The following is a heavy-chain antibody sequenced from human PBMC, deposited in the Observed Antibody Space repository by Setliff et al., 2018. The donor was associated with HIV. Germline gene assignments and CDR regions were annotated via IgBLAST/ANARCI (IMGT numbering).Heavy chain of an antibody. CDR1: GYTFTSYH. J-gene: IGHJ6*02. CDR2: VNAANGYT. Sequence: ASVKVSCKASGYTFTSYHMHWVRQAPGQRLEWMGWVNAANGYTKYSQKFQGRVTISRDTSASTAYMELRRLTFDDTAVYYCARDVEHMMDVWGQGTTVTVSS. CDR3: ARDVEHMMDV. V-gene: IGHV1-3*01.